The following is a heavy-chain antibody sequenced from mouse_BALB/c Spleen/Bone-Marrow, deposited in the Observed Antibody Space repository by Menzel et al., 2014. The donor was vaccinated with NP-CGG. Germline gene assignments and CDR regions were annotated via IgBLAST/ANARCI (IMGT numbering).Heavy chain of an antibody. CDR2: IWAGGST. CDR3: ARPPPRYFAMDH. CDR1: GFSLTSYG. V-gene: IGHV2-9*02. Sequence: VKLQESGPGLVAPSQSLSITCTVSGFSLTSYGVHWVRQPPGKGLEWLGVIWAGGSTNYNSALMSRLSISKDNSKSQVLLKMNSLQTDDPAMYSCARPPPRYFAMDHWGQGTSVTVSS. D-gene: IGHD6-1*01. J-gene: IGHJ4*01.